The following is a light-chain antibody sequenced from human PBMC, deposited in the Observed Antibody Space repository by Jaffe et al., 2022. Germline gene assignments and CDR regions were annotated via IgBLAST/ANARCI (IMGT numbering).Light chain of an antibody. CDR1: SNNVGNQG. Sequence: QAGLTQPPSVSKALRQTATLTCTGNSNNVGNQGAAWLQQHQGHPPKLLSYRNNNRPSGISERFSASRSGNTASLTITGLQPEDEADYYCSVWDSSLSAWVFGGGTKLTVL. J-gene: IGLJ3*02. V-gene: IGLV10-54*04. CDR3: SVWDSSLSAWV. CDR2: RNN.